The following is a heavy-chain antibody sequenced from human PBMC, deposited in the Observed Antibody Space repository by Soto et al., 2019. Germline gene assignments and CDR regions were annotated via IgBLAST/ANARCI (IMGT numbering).Heavy chain of an antibody. V-gene: IGHV4-4*07. CDR1: DGSISPYY. J-gene: IGHJ5*02. Sequence: QVQLQESGPGLVKPSETLSLTCSVSDGSISPYYWNWIRQPAGKGLAWIGRIDANGYTNYNPSLKGRVTMSVDTSKNQFSLKVTSVTAADTAMYYCARDGGGSVVPNWFDPWGRGTLVTVSS. CDR2: IDANGYT. CDR3: ARDGGGSVVPNWFDP. D-gene: IGHD3-22*01.